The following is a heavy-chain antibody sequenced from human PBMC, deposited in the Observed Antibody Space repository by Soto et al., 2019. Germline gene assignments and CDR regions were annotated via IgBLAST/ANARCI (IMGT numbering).Heavy chain of an antibody. Sequence: AQKFQGRVMITVDESTSTAYMELSSLRSEDTAVYYCARSVSFRYQLLKRGMDVWGQGTTVTVSS. D-gene: IGHD2-2*01. J-gene: IGHJ6*02. CDR3: ARSVSFRYQLLKRGMDV. V-gene: IGHV1-69*01.